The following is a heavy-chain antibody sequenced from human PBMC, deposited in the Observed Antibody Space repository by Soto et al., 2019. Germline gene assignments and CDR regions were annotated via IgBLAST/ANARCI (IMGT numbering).Heavy chain of an antibody. D-gene: IGHD2-15*01. Sequence: QVQLVQSGAEVKKPGSSVKVSCKASGGTFSSYAISWVRQAPGQGLEWMGGIIPIFGTANYAQKFQGRVTITAEKSTSTDYVVLSSLRSEDAAVYYGTLLATDLSDSFDNWGQGTMVTVSS. V-gene: IGHV1-69*06. CDR2: IIPIFGTA. CDR1: GGTFSSYA. J-gene: IGHJ4*02. CDR3: TLLATDLSDSFDN.